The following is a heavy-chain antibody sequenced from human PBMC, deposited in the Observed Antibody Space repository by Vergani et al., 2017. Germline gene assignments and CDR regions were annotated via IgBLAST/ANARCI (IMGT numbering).Heavy chain of an antibody. CDR2: VSFRGDT. J-gene: IGHJ4*02. CDR3: ARSRIYYAAGSPDY. V-gene: IGHV4-59*02. D-gene: IGHD3-10*01. CDR1: GASVNSYY. Sequence: QVKLQESGPGLVKPSETLSLTCTVSGASVNSYYWSWIRQPPGKGLEWMGYVSFRGDTLYDPSVKGRMTISLNTSSNQFSLYLTSVTAADTAVYYCARSRIYYAAGSPDYRGQGTLVTVSS.